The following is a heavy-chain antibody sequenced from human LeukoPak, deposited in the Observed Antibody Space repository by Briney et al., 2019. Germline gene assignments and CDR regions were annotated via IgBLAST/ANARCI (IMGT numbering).Heavy chain of an antibody. Sequence: SETLSLTCIVAGGSISSYYWIWIRQPPGKGLEWIGHISHSGSTNYNPSLQSRVTISVDTSKKQFSLRLNSVTAADTALYYCARGYDSGIYGWSDPWGQGTLVTVSS. V-gene: IGHV4-59*01. J-gene: IGHJ5*02. CDR1: GGSISSYY. CDR3: ARGYDSGIYGWSDP. D-gene: IGHD3-10*01. CDR2: ISHSGST.